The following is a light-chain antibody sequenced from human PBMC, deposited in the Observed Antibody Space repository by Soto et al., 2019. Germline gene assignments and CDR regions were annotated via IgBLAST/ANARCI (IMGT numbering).Light chain of an antibody. J-gene: IGKJ3*01. V-gene: IGKV2-28*01. Sequence: DIVMTQSPLSLPVTAGEPASISCRSSQSLLNSNGYNYLDWYLQKPGQSPQLLIYLGSTRASGVPDRFSGSGSGTDFTLTISRVEAEDVGFYYCMQALQAPFTFGPGTKVDIK. CDR3: MQALQAPFT. CDR2: LGS. CDR1: QSLLNSNGYNY.